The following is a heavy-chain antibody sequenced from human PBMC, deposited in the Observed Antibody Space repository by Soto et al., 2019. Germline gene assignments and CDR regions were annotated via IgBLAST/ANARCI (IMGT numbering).Heavy chain of an antibody. D-gene: IGHD3-10*01. CDR3: ARDRGYDAHDYYYNAMDV. Sequence: GGSLRLSCTASGFTFSRHWMNWVRQAPGKGLEWVANIKEDGGEEYYVDSVKGRFTISRDNAKNSLYLQMNSLRAEDTAVYYCARDRGYDAHDYYYNAMDVWGQGTTVTVSS. J-gene: IGHJ6*02. CDR2: IKEDGGEE. V-gene: IGHV3-7*01. CDR1: GFTFSRHW.